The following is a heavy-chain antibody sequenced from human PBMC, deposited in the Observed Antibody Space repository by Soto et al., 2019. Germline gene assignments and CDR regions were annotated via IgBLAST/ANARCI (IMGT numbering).Heavy chain of an antibody. D-gene: IGHD6-13*01. Sequence: GASVKVSCKASGGTFSSYAISWVRQAPGQGLEWMGGIIPIFGTANYAQKFQGRVTITADESTSTAYMELSSLRSEDTAVYYCARDIGIAAAGRYYYYGMVVWGQGTTVTVSS. CDR3: ARDIGIAAAGRYYYYGMVV. CDR2: IIPIFGTA. J-gene: IGHJ6*02. V-gene: IGHV1-69*13. CDR1: GGTFSSYA.